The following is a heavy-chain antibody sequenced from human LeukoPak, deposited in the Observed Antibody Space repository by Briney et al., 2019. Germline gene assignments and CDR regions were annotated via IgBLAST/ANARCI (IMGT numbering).Heavy chain of an antibody. Sequence: SETLSLTCTVSGGSISSYYWSWIRQPPGKGLEWIGYIYYSGSTNYNPSLKSRVTISVDTSKNQFSLKLSSVTAADTAVYYCARAMGGEFSLLHYYYYGMDVWGQGTTVTVSS. V-gene: IGHV4-59*01. D-gene: IGHD3-10*01. CDR1: GGSISSYY. CDR2: IYYSGST. CDR3: ARAMGGEFSLLHYYYYGMDV. J-gene: IGHJ6*02.